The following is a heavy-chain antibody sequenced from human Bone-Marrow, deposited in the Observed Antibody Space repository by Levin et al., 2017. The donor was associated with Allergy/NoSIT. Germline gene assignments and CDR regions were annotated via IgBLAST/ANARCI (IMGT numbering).Heavy chain of an antibody. CDR2: VNCNSGDT. J-gene: IGHJ4*02. CDR3: SRNEYGDYVQTFDY. V-gene: IGHV1-2*02. Sequence: PAASVKVSCEAAGYTFTDHYMHWVRQAPGQGLEWMGWVNCNSGDTHYSQKFQDRVTMTRDTSITPAYIEVSSLIFDDTALYFCSRNEYGDYVQTFDYWGQGTLVTVSS. D-gene: IGHD4-17*01. CDR1: GYTFTDHY.